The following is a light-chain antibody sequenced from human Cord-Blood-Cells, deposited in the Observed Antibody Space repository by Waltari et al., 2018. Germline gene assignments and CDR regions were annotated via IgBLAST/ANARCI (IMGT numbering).Light chain of an antibody. CDR1: SSDVGGYNY. CDR3: SSYTSSSTV. J-gene: IGLJ1*01. V-gene: IGLV2-14*01. CDR2: DVS. Sequence: QSALTQPASVSGSPGQSITISCTGTSSDVGGYNYVSWYQQHPGKAPKLMIYDVSKRPSGVSSRFSGSKSGNTASLTISGLQAEDEADYYCSSYTSSSTVFGTGTKVTVL.